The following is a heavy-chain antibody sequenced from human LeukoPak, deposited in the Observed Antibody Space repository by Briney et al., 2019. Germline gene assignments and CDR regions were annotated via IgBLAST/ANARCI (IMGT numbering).Heavy chain of an antibody. CDR3: ARGARDGYNLDY. D-gene: IGHD5-24*01. CDR1: GFTFSSYA. J-gene: IGHJ4*02. Sequence: PGGSLRLSCAASGFTFSSYAMSWVRQAPGKGLEWVSAISGSGGNTYYADSVQGRFTISRDNSKDTLYLQMNSLRAEDTAVYYCARGARDGYNLDYWGQGTLVTVSS. V-gene: IGHV3-23*01. CDR2: ISGSGGNT.